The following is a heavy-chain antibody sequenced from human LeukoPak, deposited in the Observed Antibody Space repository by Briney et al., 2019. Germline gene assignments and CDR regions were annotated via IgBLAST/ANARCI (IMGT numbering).Heavy chain of an antibody. V-gene: IGHV4-59*01. Sequence: SETLSLTCTVSGGSISSYYWSWIRQPPGKGLEWIGYIYYSGSTNYNPSLKSRVTISVDTSKNQFSLKPSSVTAADTAVYYCAREGYYDFWSGYYSGYYYGMDVWGQGTTVTVSS. CDR2: IYYSGST. J-gene: IGHJ6*02. D-gene: IGHD3-3*01. CDR1: GGSISSYY. CDR3: AREGYYDFWSGYYSGYYYGMDV.